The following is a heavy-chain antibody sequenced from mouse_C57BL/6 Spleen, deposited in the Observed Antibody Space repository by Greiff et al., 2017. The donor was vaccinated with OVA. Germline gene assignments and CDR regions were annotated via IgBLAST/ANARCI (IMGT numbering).Heavy chain of an antibody. CDR3: TRFYYYGSSYSFDY. V-gene: IGHV1-15*01. D-gene: IGHD1-1*01. Sequence: QVQLQQSGAELVRPGASVTLSCKASGYTFTDYEMHWVKQTPVHGLEWIGAIDPETGGTAYNQKFKGKAILTADKSSSTAYMELRSLTSEDSAVYYCTRFYYYGSSYSFDYWGQGTTLTVPS. CDR1: GYTFTDYE. J-gene: IGHJ2*01. CDR2: IDPETGGT.